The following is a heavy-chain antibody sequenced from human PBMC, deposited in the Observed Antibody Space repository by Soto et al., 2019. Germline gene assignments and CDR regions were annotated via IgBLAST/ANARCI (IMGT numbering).Heavy chain of an antibody. V-gene: IGHV3-13*01. CDR3: ARDRGGHFDY. CDR1: GFTFSSYD. D-gene: IGHD3-10*01. J-gene: IGHJ4*02. Sequence: PGGSLRLSCAASGFTFSSYDMHWVRQATGKGLEWVSAIGTAGDTYYPGSVKGRFTISRENAKNSFYLQMNSLRAEDTAVYYCARDRGGHFDYWGQGTLVTGLL. CDR2: IGTAGDT.